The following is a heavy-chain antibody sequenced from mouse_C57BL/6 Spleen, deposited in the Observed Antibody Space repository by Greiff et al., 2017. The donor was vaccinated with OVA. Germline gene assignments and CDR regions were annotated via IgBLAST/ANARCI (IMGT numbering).Heavy chain of an antibody. CDR2: IYPSDSET. CDR3: ASEATGAMDY. CDR1: GYTFTSYW. J-gene: IGHJ4*01. V-gene: IGHV1-61*01. Sequence: QVQLKQPGAELVRPGSSVKLSCKASGYTFTSYWMDWVKQRPGQGLEWIGNIYPSDSETHYNQKFKDKATLTVDKSSSTAYMQLSSLTSEDSAVYYCASEATGAMDYWGQGTSVTVSS.